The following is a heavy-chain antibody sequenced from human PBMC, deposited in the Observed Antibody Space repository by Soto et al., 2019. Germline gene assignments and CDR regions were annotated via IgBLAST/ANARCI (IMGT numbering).Heavy chain of an antibody. CDR1: GGSVSSGSYY. D-gene: IGHD6-19*01. J-gene: IGHJ4*02. CDR2: IYYSGST. V-gene: IGHV4-61*01. Sequence: QVQLQESGPGLVKPSETLSLTCTVSGGSVSSGSYYWSWIRQPPGKGLEWIGYIYYSGSTDYNPSLKSRVTISVDTSKNQFSRKLSSVTTADTAVYYCARESSWSGWFPLWGQGTLVTVSS. CDR3: ARESSWSGWFPL.